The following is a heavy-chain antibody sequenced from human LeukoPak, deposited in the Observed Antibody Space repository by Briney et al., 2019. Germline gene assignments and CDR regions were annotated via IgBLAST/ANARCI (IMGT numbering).Heavy chain of an antibody. CDR1: GYTFTRFD. J-gene: IGHJ4*02. CDR3: ARDERAAAGGNEYYFDY. Sequence: GASVKVSCKASGYTFTRFDIHWVRQATGQGLEWMGWMNPNSANTGYAQKLQGRVTMTTDTSTSTAYMELRSLRSDDTAVYYCARDERAAAGGNEYYFDYWGQGTLVTVSS. V-gene: IGHV1-8*01. CDR2: MNPNSANT. D-gene: IGHD6-13*01.